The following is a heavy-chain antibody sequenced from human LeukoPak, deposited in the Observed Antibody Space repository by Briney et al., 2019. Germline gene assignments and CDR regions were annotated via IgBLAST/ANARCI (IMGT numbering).Heavy chain of an antibody. Sequence: GGSLRLSCVASGFSFTTHAMGWVRQAPGKGLEWVSHISGSGGSTKYSGSVKGRFTISRDNSKNTLYLQINSLGADDTAVYYCAKDQDPHSYGSGSYAPFDYWGQGTLATVSS. D-gene: IGHD3-10*01. CDR1: GFSFTTHA. V-gene: IGHV3-23*01. J-gene: IGHJ4*02. CDR3: AKDQDPHSYGSGSYAPFDY. CDR2: ISGSGGST.